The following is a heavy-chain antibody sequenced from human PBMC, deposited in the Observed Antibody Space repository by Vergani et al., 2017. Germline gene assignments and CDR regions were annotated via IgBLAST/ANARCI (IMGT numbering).Heavy chain of an antibody. J-gene: IGHJ4*02. V-gene: IGHV3-30-3*01. D-gene: IGHD2-8*02. CDR3: ARSIADWGWYLHY. Sequence: QVQLVESGGGVVQPGRSLRLSCAASGFTFSSYAMHWVRQAPGKGLEWVAVISYDGSNKYYADSVKGRFTISRDNSKNTLYLQMNSLRAEDTAVYYCARSIADWGWYLHYWSQGSLVIVSS. CDR2: ISYDGSNK. CDR1: GFTFSSYA.